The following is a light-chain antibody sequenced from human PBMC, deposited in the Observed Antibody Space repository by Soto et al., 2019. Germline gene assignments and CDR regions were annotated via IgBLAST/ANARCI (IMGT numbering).Light chain of an antibody. V-gene: IGKV1-5*03. Sequence: DIPMTQSPSTLSASVGDRVTITCRASQSIRSHLAWYQQKPGKAPKLLIYTASSLESGVPSRFSGSESGTEFTLTISSLQPDDFATYYCQQYDIDSTFGQGTKVEIK. CDR1: QSIRSH. CDR2: TAS. CDR3: QQYDIDST. J-gene: IGKJ1*01.